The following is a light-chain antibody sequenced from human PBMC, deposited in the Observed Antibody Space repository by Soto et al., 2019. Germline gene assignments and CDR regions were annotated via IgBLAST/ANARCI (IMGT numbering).Light chain of an antibody. V-gene: IGLV2-14*01. J-gene: IGLJ1*01. Sequence: QSALTQPASVSGSPGQSITISCTGTSSDVGGYNYVSWYQQHPGKAPKLMIYDVSNRPSGVSNRFSGSKSGNTASMTIYGRQAEDEADYYCSSYTSSNTLYVFGTGTKLTVL. CDR3: SSYTSSNTLYV. CDR2: DVS. CDR1: SSDVGGYNY.